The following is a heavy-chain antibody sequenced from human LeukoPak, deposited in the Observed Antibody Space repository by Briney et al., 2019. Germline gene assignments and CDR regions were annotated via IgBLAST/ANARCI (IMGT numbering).Heavy chain of an antibody. CDR1: GGSFSGYY. J-gene: IGHJ4*02. V-gene: IGHV4-34*01. CDR3: ARGRQKLVPCFNY. CDR2: INHSGST. D-gene: IGHD6-13*01. Sequence: SETLSLACAVYGGSFSGYYWSWIRQPPGKGLEWIGEINHSGSTNYNTSLNSRVTISVDASKTPFSLKLSSVTAAATAVYYSARGRQKLVPCFNYWGQGTLVTVSS.